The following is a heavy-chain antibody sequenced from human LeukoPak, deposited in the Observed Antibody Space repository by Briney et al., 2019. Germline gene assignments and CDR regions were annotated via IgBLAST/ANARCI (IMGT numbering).Heavy chain of an antibody. CDR3: AKGNSGWYGSTGGDS. D-gene: IGHD6-19*01. Sequence: GGSLRLSCVASGFIFDDYAMHWVRQVPGKGLEWVSGLSWNRGSIGYVDSVKGRFIISRDNAKNSLYLQMNSLRAEDTALYYCAKGNSGWYGSTGGDSWGQGTLVTVSS. J-gene: IGHJ4*02. CDR1: GFIFDDYA. CDR2: LSWNRGSI. V-gene: IGHV3-9*01.